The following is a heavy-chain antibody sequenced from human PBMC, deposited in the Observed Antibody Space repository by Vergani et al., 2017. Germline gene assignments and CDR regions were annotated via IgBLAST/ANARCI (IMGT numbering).Heavy chain of an antibody. V-gene: IGHV3-30-3*01. CDR1: GFTFSSYA. D-gene: IGHD2-21*02. CDR3: ARSDFFYIFDY. J-gene: IGHJ4*02. CDR2: ISYDGSNK. Sequence: QVQLVESGGGVVQPGRSLRLSCAASGFTFSSYAMHWVRQAPGKGLEWVAVISYDGSNKYYADSVKGRFTISRDNSKNTLYLQMNSLRAEDTAVYYCARSDFFYIFDYWGQGTLVTVSS.